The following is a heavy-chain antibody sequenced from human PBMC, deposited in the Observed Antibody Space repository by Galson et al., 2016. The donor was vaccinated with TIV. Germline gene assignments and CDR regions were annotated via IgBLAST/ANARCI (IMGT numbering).Heavy chain of an antibody. D-gene: IGHD1-26*01. Sequence: SLRLSCAASGFTFSSYWMHWVRQAPGKGLEWVANINQDGNEIYYVDSVKGRFTISRDNAKNLVFLQVTSLRAEDMAVYYCARDMGGYFQRHKFDYWGQGTLVTVSS. CDR3: ARDMGGYFQRHKFDY. CDR2: INQDGNEI. CDR1: GFTFSSYW. V-gene: IGHV3-7*03. J-gene: IGHJ4*02.